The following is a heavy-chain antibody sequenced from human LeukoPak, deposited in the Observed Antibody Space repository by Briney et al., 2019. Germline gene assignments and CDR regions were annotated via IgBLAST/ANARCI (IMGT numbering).Heavy chain of an antibody. CDR3: ARGPSGYCTNGVCYMPPSYYVY. D-gene: IGHD2-8*01. Sequence: PSETLSLTRAVYGGSFSGYYWSWIRQPPGKGLEWIGEINHSGSTNYNPSLKSRVTISVDTSKNQFSLKLSSVTAANTAVYYCARGPSGYCTNGVCYMPPSYYVYWGQGTLVTVSS. CDR2: INHSGST. V-gene: IGHV4-34*01. J-gene: IGHJ4*02. CDR1: GGSFSGYY.